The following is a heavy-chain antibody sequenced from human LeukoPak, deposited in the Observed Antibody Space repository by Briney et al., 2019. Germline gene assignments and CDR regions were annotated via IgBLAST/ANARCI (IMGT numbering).Heavy chain of an antibody. CDR1: GFTFSSYA. Sequence: GGSLRLSCVASGFTFSSYAMSWVRQAPGKGLEWVSAIGGVGGSTYYADSVKGRFTISRDNSKNTLYLQMNSLRAEDTAVYYCAKDQWELLGYFDYWGQGTLVTVSS. CDR3: AKDQWELLGYFDY. CDR2: IGGVGGST. J-gene: IGHJ4*02. V-gene: IGHV3-23*01. D-gene: IGHD1-26*01.